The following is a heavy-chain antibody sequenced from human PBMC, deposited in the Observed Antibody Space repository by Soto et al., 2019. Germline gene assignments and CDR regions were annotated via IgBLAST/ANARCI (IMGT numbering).Heavy chain of an antibody. J-gene: IGHJ4*02. V-gene: IGHV4-59*01. CDR1: GGSINSYY. Sequence: SETLSLTYTVSGGSINSYYCSWIRQPPVKGLECIGYIYYTGTTNYNPSLKSRVTISVDTSRNQFSLRLTSVSAADTAVYYCARSDGYSGYDGLDYWGQGILVTVS. D-gene: IGHD5-12*01. CDR2: IYYTGTT. CDR3: ARSDGYSGYDGLDY.